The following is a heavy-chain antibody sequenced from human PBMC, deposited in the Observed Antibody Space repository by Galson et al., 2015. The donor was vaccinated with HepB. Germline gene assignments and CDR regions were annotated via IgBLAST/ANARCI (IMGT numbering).Heavy chain of an antibody. J-gene: IGHJ6*02. Sequence: QSGAEVKKPGASVKVSCRASGYTFTSYGISWVRQAPGQGLEWMGWISAYNGNTNYAQKLQGSVTMTTDTSTSTAYMELRSLRSDDTAVYYCAGTYCGGDCYSFEETYYYYDYGMDVWGQGTTVTVSS. CDR1: GYTFTSYG. CDR2: ISAYNGNT. CDR3: AGTYCGGDCYSFEETYYYYDYGMDV. D-gene: IGHD2-21*02. V-gene: IGHV1-18*04.